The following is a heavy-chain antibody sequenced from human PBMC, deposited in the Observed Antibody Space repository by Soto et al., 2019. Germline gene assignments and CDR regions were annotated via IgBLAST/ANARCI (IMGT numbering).Heavy chain of an antibody. D-gene: IGHD2-2*02. CDR2: INRDGVT. CDR1: GGSFSGYY. V-gene: IGHV4-34*01. J-gene: IGHJ4*02. Sequence: TSETLSLTCAVFGGSFSGYYWGWIRQPPGKGLEWIGEINRDGVTNYNPSLKSRLTMSVDTSKKQFSLKLNSVTAADTAVYYCARTATQCSSTSCYTVSLDFWGQGTLVTVSS. CDR3: ARTATQCSSTSCYTVSLDF.